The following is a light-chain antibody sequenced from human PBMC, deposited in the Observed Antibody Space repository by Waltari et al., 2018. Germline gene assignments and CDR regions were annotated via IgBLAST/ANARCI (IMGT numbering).Light chain of an antibody. CDR2: DVT. Sequence: QSALTQPASVSGSPGQSTTISCTGTSSHVGGYNYVSLYQQCPGKAPKLLIYDVTRRPSGVSSRFAGSKSGNTASLTISGLQAGDEAEYYCSSYTGSSTWVFGGGTKLTVL. CDR3: SSYTGSSTWV. V-gene: IGLV2-14*03. J-gene: IGLJ3*02. CDR1: SSHVGGYNY.